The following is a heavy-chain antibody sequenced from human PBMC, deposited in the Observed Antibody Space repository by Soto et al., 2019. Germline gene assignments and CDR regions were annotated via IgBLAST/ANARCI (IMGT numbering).Heavy chain of an antibody. J-gene: IGHJ4*02. D-gene: IGHD1-1*01. CDR3: AGDLVHGD. CDR2: ISSSSSTI. Sequence: EVQLVESGGGLVQPGASLRLSCAASGFTFSSYSMNWVRQAPGKGLEWVSYISSSSSTIYYADSVKGRFTVSRDNAKDSLYLQMDSLRAEDTAVYYCAGDLVHGDWGQGSLVTVSS. CDR1: GFTFSSYS. V-gene: IGHV3-48*01.